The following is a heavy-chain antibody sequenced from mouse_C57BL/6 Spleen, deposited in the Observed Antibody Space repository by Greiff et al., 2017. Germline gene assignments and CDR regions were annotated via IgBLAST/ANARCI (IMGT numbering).Heavy chain of an antibody. CDR1: GFTFSSYA. CDR3: ARDRRSSYDYAMDY. D-gene: IGHD1-1*01. Sequence: EVQVVESGGGLVKPGGSLKLSCAASGFTFSSYAMSWVRQTPEKRLAWVATISDGGSYTYYPANVKGRFTISRDNAKNTLYLQMSHLKSEDTAMYYCARDRRSSYDYAMDYWGQGTSGTVSS. V-gene: IGHV5-4*01. CDR2: ISDGGSYT. J-gene: IGHJ4*01.